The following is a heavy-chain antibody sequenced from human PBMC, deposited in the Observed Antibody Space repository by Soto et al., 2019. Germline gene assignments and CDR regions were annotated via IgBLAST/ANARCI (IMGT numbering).Heavy chain of an antibody. CDR1: GFTFSSYA. CDR2: ISGSDGST. D-gene: IGHD6-19*01. J-gene: IGHJ4*02. Sequence: PGGSLRLSCAASGFTFSSYAMSWVRQAPGKGLEWVSAISGSDGSTYYADSVKGRFTVSRDNSKNTLYLQMNSLRAEDTAVYYCAKDLRAVAGPFDYWGQGTLVTVSS. V-gene: IGHV3-23*01. CDR3: AKDLRAVAGPFDY.